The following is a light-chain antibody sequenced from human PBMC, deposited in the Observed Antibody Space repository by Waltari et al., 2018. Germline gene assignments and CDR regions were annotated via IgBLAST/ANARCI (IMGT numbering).Light chain of an antibody. J-gene: IGKJ3*01. CDR2: DAS. V-gene: IGKV3-20*01. Sequence: EIVLTQSPGTLSLSPGERATLSCRASQSVSSNYLAWYQKKPGQAPRLLIYDASSRATGIPDRFSGSGSGTDFTLSISRLEPEDFAVYYCQQFGSLPFTFGPGTKVDIK. CDR1: QSVSSNY. CDR3: QQFGSLPFT.